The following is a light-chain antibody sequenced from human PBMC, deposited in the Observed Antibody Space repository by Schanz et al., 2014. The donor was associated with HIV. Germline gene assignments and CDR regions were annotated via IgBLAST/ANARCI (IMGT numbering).Light chain of an antibody. Sequence: SALTQPASVSGSPGQSITISCTGTSTDVGSYDLVSWYQQHPGKAPKLIIYEVSKRPSGLSDRFSGFSASKSGNTASLTISGLQAEDEADYYCGSYTISHTWVFGGGTKLTVL. V-gene: IGLV2-14*02. CDR2: EVS. CDR3: GSYTISHTWV. J-gene: IGLJ3*02. CDR1: STDVGSYDL.